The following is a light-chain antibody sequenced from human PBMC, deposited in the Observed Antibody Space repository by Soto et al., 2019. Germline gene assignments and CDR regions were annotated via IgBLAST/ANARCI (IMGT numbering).Light chain of an antibody. CDR1: QTIYSS. J-gene: IGKJ1*01. Sequence: DIQMTQSPSSLSASVGDRVTITCRASQTIYSSLNWYQQKPGKAPNLLIYTASTLQSGVPSRFSGSGSGTEFSLTISGLQREDFATYYCQQCYSAPLTFGQGTAEEVK. CDR2: TAS. V-gene: IGKV1-39*01. CDR3: QQCYSAPLT.